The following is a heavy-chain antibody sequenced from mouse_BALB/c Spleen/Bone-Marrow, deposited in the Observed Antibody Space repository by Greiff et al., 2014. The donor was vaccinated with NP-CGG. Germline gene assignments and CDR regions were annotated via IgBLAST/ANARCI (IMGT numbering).Heavy chain of an antibody. D-gene: IGHD2-10*02. CDR2: IDPSDSEI. CDR1: GYTFTGYW. J-gene: IGHJ2*01. Sequence: VQLQQSGAEVVRPGASVKLSCKASGYTFTGYWMNWVKQRPGQGLEWIGMIDPSDSEIHYNPMFRDKATLTVDKSSSTAYMQISSLTYDDSAVYYCVRKYGKGGDYWGQGTTLTVSS. V-gene: IGHV1-61*01. CDR3: VRKYGKGGDY.